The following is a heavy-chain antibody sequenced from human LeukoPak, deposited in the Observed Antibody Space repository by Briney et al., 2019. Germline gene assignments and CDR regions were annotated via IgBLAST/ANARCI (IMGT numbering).Heavy chain of an antibody. V-gene: IGHV4-39*07. Sequence: SETLSLTCTVSGGSISSSSYYWGWIRQPPGKGLEWIGNIYYSGSTYYNPSLKSRVTISVDTSNNQFSLKLSSVTAADTAVYYCARDRYSGSYYYWGQGTLVTVSS. CDR2: IYYSGST. D-gene: IGHD1-26*01. CDR3: ARDRYSGSYYY. J-gene: IGHJ4*02. CDR1: GGSISSSSYY.